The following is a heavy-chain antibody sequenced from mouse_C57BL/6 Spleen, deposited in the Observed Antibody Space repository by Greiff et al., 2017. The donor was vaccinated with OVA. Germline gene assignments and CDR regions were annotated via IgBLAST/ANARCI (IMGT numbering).Heavy chain of an antibody. V-gene: IGHV1-50*01. J-gene: IGHJ2*01. Sequence: QVQLQQPGAELVKPGASVKLSCKASGYTFTSYWMQWVKQRPGQGLEWIGEIDPSDSYTNYNQKFKGKATLTVDTSSSTAYMQLSSLTSEDSAVYDCLSPGFGDWGQGTTLTVSS. CDR2: IDPSDSYT. CDR3: LSPGFGD. CDR1: GYTFTSYW.